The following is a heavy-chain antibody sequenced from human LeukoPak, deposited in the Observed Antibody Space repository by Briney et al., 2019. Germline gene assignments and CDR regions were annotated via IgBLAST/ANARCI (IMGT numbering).Heavy chain of an antibody. CDR3: ARAAWNGGGGFDP. Sequence: SXTLSLTCAVYNGSFSGYYWSWIRQSPEKGLEWIGEVNHGGDTNYNPSLRSRVTISLDTSKNHFSLKLRSVTAADTAIYNCARAAWNGGGGFDPWGQGTLVTVSS. CDR1: NGSFSGYY. V-gene: IGHV4-34*01. D-gene: IGHD3-16*01. J-gene: IGHJ5*02. CDR2: VNHGGDT.